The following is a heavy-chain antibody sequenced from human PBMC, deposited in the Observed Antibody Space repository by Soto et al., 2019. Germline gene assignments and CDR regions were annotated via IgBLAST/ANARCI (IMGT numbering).Heavy chain of an antibody. CDR3: AGMPYTSGLRFDP. J-gene: IGHJ5*02. CDR1: GDSYSISTYS. D-gene: IGHD6-19*01. Sequence: SETLSLTCNMSGDSYSISTYSWSWIRQPPGKALQWIGFIYQSGVTSYNPSLASRVSISLDRSTNQCSPKLKSVTAAYTAVYFCAGMPYTSGLRFDPWGPGTLVTAPQ. V-gene: IGHV4-30-2*01. CDR2: IYQSGVT.